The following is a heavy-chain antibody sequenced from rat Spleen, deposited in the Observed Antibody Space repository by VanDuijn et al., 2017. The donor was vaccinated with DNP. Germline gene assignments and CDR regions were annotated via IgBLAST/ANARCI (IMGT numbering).Heavy chain of an antibody. V-gene: IGHV5-22*01. CDR3: ARHVLPLRVWDY. CDR1: GFIISDYY. D-gene: IGHD1-4*01. Sequence: EVQLVEAGGGLVQPGRSLKLSCAASGFIISDYYMAWVRQAPTKGLEWVAYISYDGGRTYNGDSVKGRFTHSRDDAKNTLYLQMNSLRSEDTAIYYWARHVLPLRVWDYWGQGVMVTVSS. CDR2: ISYDGGRT. J-gene: IGHJ2*01.